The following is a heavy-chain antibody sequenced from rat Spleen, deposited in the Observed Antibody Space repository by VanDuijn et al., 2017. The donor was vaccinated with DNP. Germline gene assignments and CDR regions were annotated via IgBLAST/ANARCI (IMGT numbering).Heavy chain of an antibody. CDR2: INAGSGGT. CDR1: GYTFTRYY. J-gene: IGHJ2*01. CDR3: AREGLTGRDY. D-gene: IGHD5-1*01. V-gene: IGHV1-43*01. Sequence: QVQLQQSGAELAKPGSSVKISCKASGYTFTRYYISWIKQTTGQALDYIGYINAGSGGTNYNEKFKGKATLTVDKSSSTAFMQLSSLTPDDAAVYYCAREGLTGRDYWGQGVMVTVSS.